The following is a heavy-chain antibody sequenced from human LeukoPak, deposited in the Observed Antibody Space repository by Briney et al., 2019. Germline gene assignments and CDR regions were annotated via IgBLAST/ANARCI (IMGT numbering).Heavy chain of an antibody. CDR3: LATVGSYLPDF. CDR2: INTDGSST. J-gene: IGHJ4*02. V-gene: IGHV3-74*01. D-gene: IGHD1-26*01. CDR1: GFTFSSYW. Sequence: PGGSLRLSCAASGFTFSSYWVHWVRQAPGKGLVWVSRINTDGSSTNYADSVKGRFTISRDNTKNTLYLQMNSLRAEDTAVYYCLATVGSYLPDFGRQGTLVTVSS.